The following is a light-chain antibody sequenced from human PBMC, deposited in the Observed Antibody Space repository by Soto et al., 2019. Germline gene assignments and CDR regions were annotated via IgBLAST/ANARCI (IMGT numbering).Light chain of an antibody. CDR2: EVS. J-gene: IGLJ1*01. V-gene: IGLV2-14*01. CDR1: SGDVGGYYY. CDR3: SSSTAGGTI. Sequence: QSALTQPASVSGSPGQSITISCTGTSGDVGGYYYVSWYQQLPGKAPKLMISEVSNRPSGVSNRFSGSKSGNTASLTIYGLKAEDQAPYYCSSSTAGGTIFGTGTKVTVL.